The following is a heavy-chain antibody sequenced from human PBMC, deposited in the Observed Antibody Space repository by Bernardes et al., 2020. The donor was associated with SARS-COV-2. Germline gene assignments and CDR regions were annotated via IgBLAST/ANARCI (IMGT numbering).Heavy chain of an antibody. CDR3: GRVPYSSSSGVDY. Sequence: GGSLRLSRAASGFTFSDYYMSWIRQAPGKGLEWLSYISSSGSSIYYASSVKGRFTISRDNAKNSLYLQMSRLRADDRAVYYCGRVPYSSSSGVDYCCQGTLVTVSA. CDR1: GFTFSDYY. D-gene: IGHD6-6*01. V-gene: IGHV3-11*01. CDR2: ISSSGSSI. J-gene: IGHJ4*02.